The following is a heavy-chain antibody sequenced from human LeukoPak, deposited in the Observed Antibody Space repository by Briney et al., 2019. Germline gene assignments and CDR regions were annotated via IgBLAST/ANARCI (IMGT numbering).Heavy chain of an antibody. V-gene: IGHV3-23*01. CDR3: ARGGATVLTGLDY. D-gene: IGHD2/OR15-2a*01. J-gene: IGHJ4*02. CDR2: QTGSGGSA. CDR1: GFTFSTYA. Sequence: GGSLRLSCTASGFTFSTYAMSWVRQAPGKGLEWVSGQTGSGGSAYYADSVKGRFTISRDNAKNSLHLQMNSLRAEDTAVYYCARGGATVLTGLDYWGQGILVTVSS.